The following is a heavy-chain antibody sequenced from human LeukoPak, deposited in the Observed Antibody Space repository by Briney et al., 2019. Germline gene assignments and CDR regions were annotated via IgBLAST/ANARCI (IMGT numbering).Heavy chain of an antibody. CDR1: GFTFSSYA. CDR3: ARDAHDYYDSSGYYRMTPYYFDY. CDR2: ISYDGSNK. J-gene: IGHJ4*02. V-gene: IGHV3-30*04. D-gene: IGHD3-22*01. Sequence: GGSLRLSCAASGFTFSSYAMRWVRQAPGKGLEWVAVISYDGSNKYYADSVNGRLTISRDNSKNTLYLQMNRLRAEDTAVYYCARDAHDYYDSSGYYRMTPYYFDYWGQGTLVTVSS.